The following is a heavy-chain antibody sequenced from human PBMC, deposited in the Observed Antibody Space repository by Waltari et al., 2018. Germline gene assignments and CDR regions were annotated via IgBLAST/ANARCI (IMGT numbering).Heavy chain of an antibody. CDR1: GYTFNRYY. Sequence: QVQLVQSGAEVKKPGASVKVSCKASGYTFNRYYIHWVRQAPGQGLEWMGIINPDFGSTDYAQKVVGRVTMTADKSTKTVYMELNSLTSDDTAVYFCARALIDYLYFGESPGAFDVWGQGTMVTVSS. CDR2: INPDFGST. D-gene: IGHD3-10*01. V-gene: IGHV1-46*02. CDR3: ARALIDYLYFGESPGAFDV. J-gene: IGHJ3*01.